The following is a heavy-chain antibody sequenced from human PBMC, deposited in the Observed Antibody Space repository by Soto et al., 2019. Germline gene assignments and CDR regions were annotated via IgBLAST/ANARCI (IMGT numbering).Heavy chain of an antibody. J-gene: IGHJ4*02. D-gene: IGHD4-17*01. CDR3: ARPSGSYGDYPWSLKY. Sequence: QVQLVQSGAEVKKPGASVKVSCKASGYTFTGYSVGWVRQAPGQGLEWMGWISAYSGDTYYAQRFQDRLTLTTDASTSTAYMELTSLRSDDTAVYYCARPSGSYGDYPWSLKYWGQGTLVTVSS. CDR2: ISAYSGDT. CDR1: GYTFTGYS. V-gene: IGHV1-18*01.